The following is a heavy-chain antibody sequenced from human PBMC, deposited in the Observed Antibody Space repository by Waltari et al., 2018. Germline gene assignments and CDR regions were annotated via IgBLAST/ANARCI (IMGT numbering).Heavy chain of an antibody. J-gene: IGHJ3*02. D-gene: IGHD3-16*01. CDR1: GFTFSSYA. V-gene: IGHV3-23*01. CDR2: ISGSGDST. Sequence: EVQLLESGGGLVQPGGSLRLSCATSGFTFSSYAMTWVRQAPGKGLEWVSAISGSGDSTYYADSVKGRFTISRDNSKTTLYLQMNSLRAEDTAVYYCAKESRLTVGGAFDIWGQGTMVTVSS. CDR3: AKESRLTVGGAFDI.